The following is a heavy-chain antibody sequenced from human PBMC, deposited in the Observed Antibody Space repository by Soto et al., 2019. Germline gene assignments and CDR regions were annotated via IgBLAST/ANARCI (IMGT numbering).Heavy chain of an antibody. CDR2: IIPIFGTA. Sequence: GASVKVSCKASGGTFSSYAISWVRQAPGQGLEWMGGIIPIFGTANYAQKFQGRVTITADESTSTAYMELSSLRSEDTAVYYCASRAIAARIGWYFDLWGRGTLVTVSS. D-gene: IGHD6-6*01. V-gene: IGHV1-69*13. CDR1: GGTFSSYA. J-gene: IGHJ2*01. CDR3: ASRAIAARIGWYFDL.